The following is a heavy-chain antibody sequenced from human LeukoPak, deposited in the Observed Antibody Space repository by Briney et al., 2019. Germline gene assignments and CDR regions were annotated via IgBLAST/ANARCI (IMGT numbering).Heavy chain of an antibody. CDR1: GFTFDDYA. J-gene: IGHJ3*02. CDR2: ISWNSGSI. CDR3: AKDLRFSNILTGAGAFDI. Sequence: GGSLRLSCAASGFTFDDYAMHWVRQAPGKGLEWVSGISWNSGSIGYADSVKGRFTISRDNAKNSLYLQMNSLRAEDTAVYYCAKDLRFSNILTGAGAFDIWGQGTMVTVSS. V-gene: IGHV3-9*01. D-gene: IGHD3-9*01.